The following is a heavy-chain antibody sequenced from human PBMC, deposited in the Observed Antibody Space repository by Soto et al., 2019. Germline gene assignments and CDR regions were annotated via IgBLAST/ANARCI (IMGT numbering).Heavy chain of an antibody. D-gene: IGHD3-10*01. CDR3: TRGGSTSRGHTYYYYGMDV. Sequence: ASVKVSCKASGGTFSSYAISWVRQAPGQGLEWMGGILPSFGTANYAQKFQGRVTITADTSTSTAYMELNSLRSEDTAVYYCTRGGSTSRGHTYYYYGMDVWGQGTTVTVSS. CDR2: ILPSFGTA. V-gene: IGHV1-69*06. CDR1: GGTFSSYA. J-gene: IGHJ6*02.